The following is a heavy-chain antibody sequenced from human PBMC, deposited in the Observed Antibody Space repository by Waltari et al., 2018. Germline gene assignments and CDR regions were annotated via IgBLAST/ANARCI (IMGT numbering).Heavy chain of an antibody. CDR3: ATPFYNWDDPLHS. V-gene: IGHV3-23*01. D-gene: IGHD1-20*01. CDR1: GTTFSNSA. Sequence: EVQLLESGGDLVQPGGSLRLSCAASGTTFSNSAVNWVRLAPGTGLGWVSAISVSDGTYYADSVKGRFTISRDTSKNTVYLQMNGLRAEDTAVYYCATPFYNWDDPLHSWGQGTLVTVSS. CDR2: ISVSDGT. J-gene: IGHJ4*02.